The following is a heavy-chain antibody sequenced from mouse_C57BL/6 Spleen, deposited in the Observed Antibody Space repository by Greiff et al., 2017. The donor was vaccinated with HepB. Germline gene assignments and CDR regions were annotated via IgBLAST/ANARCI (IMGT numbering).Heavy chain of an antibody. CDR3: ARSGGYGSSFYAMDY. Sequence: QVQLQQPGAELVKPGASVKLSCKASGYTFTSYWMHWVKQRPGQGLEWIGMIHPNSGSTNYNEKFKSKATLTVDKSSSTAYMQLSSLTSEDSAVYYCARSGGYGSSFYAMDYWGQRTSVTVSS. CDR1: GYTFTSYW. J-gene: IGHJ4*01. CDR2: IHPNSGST. V-gene: IGHV1-64*01. D-gene: IGHD1-1*01.